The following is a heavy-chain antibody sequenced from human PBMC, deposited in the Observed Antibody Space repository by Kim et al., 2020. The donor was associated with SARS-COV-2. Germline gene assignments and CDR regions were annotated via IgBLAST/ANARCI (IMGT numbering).Heavy chain of an antibody. CDR1: GGSFSGYY. CDR2: INHSGST. V-gene: IGHV4-34*01. D-gene: IGHD3-22*01. J-gene: IGHJ6*01. Sequence: SETLSLTCAVYGGSFSGYYWSWIRQPPGKGLEWIGEINHSGSTNYNPSLKSRVTISVDTSKNQFSLKLSSVTAADTAVYYCARDSPYDSSGYGLRGYYYG. CDR3: ARDSPYDSSGYGLRGYYYG.